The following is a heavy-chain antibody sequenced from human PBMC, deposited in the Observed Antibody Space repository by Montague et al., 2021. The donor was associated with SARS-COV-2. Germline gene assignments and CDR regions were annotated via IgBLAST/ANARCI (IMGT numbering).Heavy chain of an antibody. D-gene: IGHD2/OR15-2a*01. J-gene: IGHJ4*02. Sequence: SETLSLTCTVSGGSISSYYWSWIRQPPGKGLEWIGYIYYSGSTNYNPSLKSRVTTSVDTSKNQFSLRLSSVTAAGTAVYYCARDLPPSRPRNPVWGQGTLVTVSS. CDR1: GGSISSYY. CDR2: IYYSGST. CDR3: ARDLPPSRPRNPV. V-gene: IGHV4-59*01.